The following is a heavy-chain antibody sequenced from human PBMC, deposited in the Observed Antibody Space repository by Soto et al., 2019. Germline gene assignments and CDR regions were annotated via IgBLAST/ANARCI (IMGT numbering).Heavy chain of an antibody. CDR3: AKDGDSITRNKPMDF. V-gene: IGHV3-23*01. Sequence: GGSLRLSGAASGFTFSSYSICWVRQAPWKGLEWVSSISVSGDRTFYVDSVKGRFTISRDNFRNTLHLQMNSLRAEDTALYYCAKDGDSITRNKPMDFWGQGTLVTVSS. D-gene: IGHD3-3*01. J-gene: IGHJ4*02. CDR1: GFTFSSYS. CDR2: ISVSGDRT.